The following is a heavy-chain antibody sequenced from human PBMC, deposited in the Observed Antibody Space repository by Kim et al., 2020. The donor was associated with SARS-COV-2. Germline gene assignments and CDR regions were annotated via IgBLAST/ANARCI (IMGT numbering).Heavy chain of an antibody. V-gene: IGHV3-11*04. CDR3: ARGGNYGQQTMDV. D-gene: IGHD6-13*01. Sequence: YADSVKGRFTISRDNAKNSLYLQMNSLRAEDTAVYYCARGGNYGQQTMDVWGQGTTVTVSS. J-gene: IGHJ6*02.